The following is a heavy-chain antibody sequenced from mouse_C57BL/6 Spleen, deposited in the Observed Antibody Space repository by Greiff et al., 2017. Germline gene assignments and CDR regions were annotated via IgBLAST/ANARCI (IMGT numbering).Heavy chain of an antibody. D-gene: IGHD2-12*01. J-gene: IGHJ3*01. CDR1: GYTFTSYW. V-gene: IGHV1-72*01. CDR2: IDPNGGGT. CDR3: ARSGGSCEFAY. Sequence: QVQLQQPGAELVKPGASVKLSCKASGYTFTSYWMHWVKQRPGRGLEWIGRIDPNGGGTKYNEKFKGKATLTVDKPSSTAYMQLSSLTSEDSAVCYCARSGGSCEFAYWGQGTLVTVSA.